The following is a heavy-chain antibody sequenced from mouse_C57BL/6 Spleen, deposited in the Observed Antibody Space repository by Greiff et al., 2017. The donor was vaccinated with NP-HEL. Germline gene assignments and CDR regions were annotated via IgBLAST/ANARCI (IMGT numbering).Heavy chain of an antibody. J-gene: IGHJ2*01. CDR1: GFTFSSYG. D-gene: IGHD1-1*01. CDR2: ISSGGSYT. CDR3: ARHEGGYYGSSCAMDY. Sequence: EVQLVESGGDLVKPGGSLKLSCAASGFTFSSYGMSWVRQTPDKRLEWVATISSGGSYTYYPDSVKGRFTISRDNAKNTLYLQMSSLKSEDTAMYYCARHEGGYYGSSCAMDYWGQGTTLTVSS. V-gene: IGHV5-6*01.